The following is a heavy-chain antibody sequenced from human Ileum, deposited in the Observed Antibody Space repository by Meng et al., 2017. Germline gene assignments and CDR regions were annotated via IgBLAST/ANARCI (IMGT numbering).Heavy chain of an antibody. CDR3: VKGVGASFPASRNFDF. D-gene: IGHD1-26*01. V-gene: IGHV3-23*01. CDR2: IGGSGVDT. J-gene: IGHJ4*02. CDR1: GFTFSTYA. Sequence: GGSLRLSCAASGFTFSTYAMTWVRQAPGKGLAWVSSIGGSGVDTHYVDSVEGRFIISGDNSKNTLYLQMNSMRDEDTAVYYCVKGVGASFPASRNFDFWGQGTLVTVSS.